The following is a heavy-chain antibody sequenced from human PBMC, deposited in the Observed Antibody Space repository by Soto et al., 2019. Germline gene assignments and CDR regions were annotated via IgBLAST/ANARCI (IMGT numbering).Heavy chain of an antibody. Sequence: ASVKVSCKASGYTFTSYDINWVRQATGQGLEWMGWMNPNSGNTGYAQKFQGRVTMTRNTSISTAYMELSSLRSEDTAVYYCARERSSGWYVDYWGQGTLVNVS. CDR3: ARERSSGWYVDY. CDR2: MNPNSGNT. J-gene: IGHJ4*02. D-gene: IGHD6-19*01. CDR1: GYTFTSYD. V-gene: IGHV1-8*01.